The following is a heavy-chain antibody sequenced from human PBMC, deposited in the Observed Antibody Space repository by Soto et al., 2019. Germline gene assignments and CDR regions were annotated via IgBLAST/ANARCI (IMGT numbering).Heavy chain of an antibody. V-gene: IGHV4-30-2*01. D-gene: IGHD3-3*01. CDR3: ARALRFLGPEYYYGMDV. CDR2: IYHSGST. CDR1: GGSISSGGYS. Sequence: SETLSLTCAVSGGSISSGGYSWSWIRQPPGKGLEWIGYIYHSGSTYYNPSLKSRVTISVDRSKNQFSLKLSSVTAADTAVYYCARALRFLGPEYYYGMDVWGQGTTVTVSS. J-gene: IGHJ6*02.